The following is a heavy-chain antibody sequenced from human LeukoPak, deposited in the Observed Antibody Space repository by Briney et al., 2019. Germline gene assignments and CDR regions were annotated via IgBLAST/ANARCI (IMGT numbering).Heavy chain of an antibody. CDR2: INHRGST. CDR1: GGSFSGYY. J-gene: IGHJ4*02. Sequence: SETLSLTCAVYGGSFSGYYWSWIRQPPGKGLEWIGEINHRGSTNYNPSLKSRVTISVDTSKNQFSLKLSSVTAADTAVYYCARLRLTGYAYFDYWGQGTLVTVSS. D-gene: IGHD3-9*01. CDR3: ARLRLTGYAYFDY. V-gene: IGHV4-34*01.